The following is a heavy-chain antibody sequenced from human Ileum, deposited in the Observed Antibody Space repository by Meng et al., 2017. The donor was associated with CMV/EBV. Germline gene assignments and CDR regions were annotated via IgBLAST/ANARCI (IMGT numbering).Heavy chain of an antibody. D-gene: IGHD3-10*01. CDR1: SASITPYY. V-gene: IGHV4-4*07. CDR2: IYTGGPT. CDR3: ARGQTVRGFEY. Sequence: QGHLRASGPGLVKPSETLSLTCTISSASITPYYWNWIRQPAGKGLEWIGRIYTGGPTDYNPSLKSRVTMSVDMSKNQFFLNLSSVTAADTAVYYCARGQTVRGFEYWGLGILVTVSS. J-gene: IGHJ4*02.